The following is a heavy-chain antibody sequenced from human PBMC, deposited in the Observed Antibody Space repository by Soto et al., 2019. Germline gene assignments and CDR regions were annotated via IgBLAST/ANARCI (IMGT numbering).Heavy chain of an antibody. V-gene: IGHV1-69*08. J-gene: IGHJ6*02. Sequence: SVKLSCEASGCTFSSYTSSWVRQAPRQGLEWMGRIIPFNGKTNYAQKLQGRVTITTDKSTSTAYMELSSLRSEDTAAYYCARDVRLYCSSTSCPVYYYYYGMDVWGQGTTVTVSS. CDR1: GCTFSSYT. CDR2: IIPFNGKT. CDR3: ARDVRLYCSSTSCPVYYYYYGMDV. D-gene: IGHD2-2*01.